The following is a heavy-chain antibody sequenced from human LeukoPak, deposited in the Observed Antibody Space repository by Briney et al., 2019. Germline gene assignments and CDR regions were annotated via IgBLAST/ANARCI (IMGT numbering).Heavy chain of an antibody. D-gene: IGHD6-19*01. CDR1: EFTFGNYW. J-gene: IGHJ4*02. CDR2: INSDGSGT. V-gene: IGHV3-74*01. Sequence: GGSLRLSCAASEFTFGNYWMHWVRQAPGKGLVWVSRINSDGSGTSYADSVKGRLTISRDNAKNSLYLQMNSLRAEDTAVYYCARVGAVAGTESDYWGQGTLVTVSS. CDR3: ARVGAVAGTESDY.